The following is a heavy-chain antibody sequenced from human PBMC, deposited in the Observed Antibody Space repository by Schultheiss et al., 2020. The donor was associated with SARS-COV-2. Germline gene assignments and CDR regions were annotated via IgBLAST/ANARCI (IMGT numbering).Heavy chain of an antibody. CDR2: IYYSGST. CDR1: GGSISSYY. CDR3: ARASGSGYYRYYYYGMDV. D-gene: IGHD3-3*01. V-gene: IGHV4-59*01. J-gene: IGHJ6*02. Sequence: SETLSLTCTVSGGSISSYYWSWIRQPPGKVLEWIGYIYYSGSTNYNASLKSRVTISVDTSKNQFSLKLSSVTAADTAVYYCARASGSGYYRYYYYGMDVWGQGTTVTVSS.